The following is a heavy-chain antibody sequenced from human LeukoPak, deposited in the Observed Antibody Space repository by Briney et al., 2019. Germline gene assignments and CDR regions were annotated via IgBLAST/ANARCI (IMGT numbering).Heavy chain of an antibody. CDR3: ARGLIPGRWSFDL. Sequence: PGGSLRLSCAVSGFTFSSFPFHWVRQAPGKGLEWVAAISTDGNYKYYADSVKGRFTISRDNPRNTLYLQMNCLRPDDTAVYYCARGLIPGRWSFDLWGRGTLVTVSS. CDR1: GFTFSSFP. D-gene: IGHD3-16*01. V-gene: IGHV3-30*04. J-gene: IGHJ2*01. CDR2: ISTDGNYK.